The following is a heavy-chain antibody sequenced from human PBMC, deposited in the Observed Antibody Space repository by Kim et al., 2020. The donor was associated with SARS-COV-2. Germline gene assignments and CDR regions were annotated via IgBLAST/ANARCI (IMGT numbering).Heavy chain of an antibody. Sequence: NYNPSLKSRVPISVDTSKNQFSLKLSSVTAADTAVYYCASRGQAYGEIDYWGQGTLVTVSS. J-gene: IGHJ4*02. D-gene: IGHD4-17*01. V-gene: IGHV4-4*09. CDR3: ASRGQAYGEIDY.